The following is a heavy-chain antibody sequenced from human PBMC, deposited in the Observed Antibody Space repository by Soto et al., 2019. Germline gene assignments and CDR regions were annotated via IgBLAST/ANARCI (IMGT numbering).Heavy chain of an antibody. Sequence: SWVRQAPGKGLEWVATIKRDGGETYYVDSVKGRFTISRDNAKNTLYLQMNSMRAEDTAVYYCARDQDDSSGYPYYDYDDGMDDWGQGTTVTVSS. CDR2: IKRDGGET. CDR3: ARDQDDSSGYPYYDYDDGMDD. V-gene: IGHV3-7*03. J-gene: IGHJ6*02. D-gene: IGHD3-22*01.